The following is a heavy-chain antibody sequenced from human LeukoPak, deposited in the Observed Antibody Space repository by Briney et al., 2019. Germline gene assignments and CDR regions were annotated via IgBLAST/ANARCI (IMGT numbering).Heavy chain of an antibody. CDR1: GFTFSSYA. D-gene: IGHD4-11*01. J-gene: IGHJ4*02. Sequence: GGSLRLSCAASGFTFSSYAMSWVRQAPGKGLEWVSAISGSGGSTYYADSVKGRFTISRDNSYNTLYLQMSSLRAEDTAVYYCTKEHDYSNLAEDYWGQGTLVTVSS. CDR3: TKEHDYSNLAEDY. V-gene: IGHV3-23*01. CDR2: ISGSGGST.